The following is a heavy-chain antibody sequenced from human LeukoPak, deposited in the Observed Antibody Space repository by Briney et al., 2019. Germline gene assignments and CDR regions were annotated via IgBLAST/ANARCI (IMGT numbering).Heavy chain of an antibody. CDR3: ARCAGLYDSRGQMDC. CDR1: GFTFRTFE. J-gene: IGHJ4*02. CDR2: ITTSGTVT. D-gene: IGHD3-22*01. V-gene: IGHV3-48*03. Sequence: PGGSLRLSCAAAGFTFRTFEMNWVRQAPGRGLEWISHITTSGTVTYYAGSVKGRFTISRDNAKNSLYLQMNSLRAEDTAVYYCARCAGLYDSRGQMDCWGQGTLVTVSS.